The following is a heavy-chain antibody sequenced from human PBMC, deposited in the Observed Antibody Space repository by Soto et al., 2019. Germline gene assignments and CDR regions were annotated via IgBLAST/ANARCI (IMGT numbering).Heavy chain of an antibody. J-gene: IGHJ4*02. Sequence: GGSLRLSCAASGVNFSTSAMTWVRQTPGKGLEWVSAITGSGRDTYYADSVKGRFTISRDNSKNTLYLQMNSLRAEDTAVYYCAKDGSGSYSWYFDYWGQGTLVTVSS. CDR3: AKDGSGSYSWYFDY. CDR1: GVNFSTSA. V-gene: IGHV3-23*01. D-gene: IGHD1-26*01. CDR2: ITGSGRDT.